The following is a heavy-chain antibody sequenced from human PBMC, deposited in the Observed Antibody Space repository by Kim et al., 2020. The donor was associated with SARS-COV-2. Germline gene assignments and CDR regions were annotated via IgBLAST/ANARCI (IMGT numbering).Heavy chain of an antibody. CDR3: ARGTRRPVYRPFDP. CDR1: GFTFSSYW. Sequence: GGSLRLSCAASGFTFSSYWMHWVRQAPGKGLVWVSRINSDGSSTSYADSVKGRFTISRDNAKNTLYLQMNSLRAEDTAVYYCARGTRRPVYRPFDPWGQGTLVTVSS. V-gene: IGHV3-74*01. CDR2: INSDGSST. J-gene: IGHJ5*02. D-gene: IGHD6-6*01.